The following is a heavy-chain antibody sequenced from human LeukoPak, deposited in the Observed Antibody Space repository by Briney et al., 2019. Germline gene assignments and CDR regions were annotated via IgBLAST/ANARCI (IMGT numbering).Heavy chain of an antibody. CDR3: AKGEGGSSSWYDFYDYGMDV. J-gene: IGHJ6*04. V-gene: IGHV3-30*18. D-gene: IGHD6-13*01. Sequence: GGSLRLSCAASGFTFNRYAMHWVRPAPGKGLEWVAVISNDGTKEYSADSVKGRFTISRDNSKNTLYLTMDSLRAEDTAVYYCAKGEGGSSSWYDFYDYGMDVWGKGTTVTVSS. CDR1: GFTFNRYA. CDR2: ISNDGTKE.